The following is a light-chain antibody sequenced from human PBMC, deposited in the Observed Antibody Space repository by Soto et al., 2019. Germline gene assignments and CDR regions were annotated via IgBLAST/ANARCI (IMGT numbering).Light chain of an antibody. J-gene: IGKJ1*01. CDR3: QHYNSYPWT. Sequence: DIQMTQSPSTMSASVGDRVTITCRASQSIDSWLAWYQQKPGKAPKFLMYKASNLESGVPLRFSGSGSETEFTLTISSLQPDDFAIYYCQHYNSYPWTFDQGTKVELK. V-gene: IGKV1-5*03. CDR2: KAS. CDR1: QSIDSW.